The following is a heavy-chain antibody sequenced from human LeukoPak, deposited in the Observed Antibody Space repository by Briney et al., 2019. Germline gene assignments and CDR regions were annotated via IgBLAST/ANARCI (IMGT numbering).Heavy chain of an antibody. CDR1: GFTFSSYW. CDR3: ARGGGILRFLEWLLSRGMDV. V-gene: IGHV3-7*01. Sequence: GGSLRLSCAASGFTFSSYWMSWVRQAPGKGLEWVANIKQDGSEKYYVDSVKGRFTISRDNAKNSLYLQMNSLRAEDTAVYYCARGGGILRFLEWLLSRGMDVWGQGTTVTVSS. J-gene: IGHJ6*02. CDR2: IKQDGSEK. D-gene: IGHD3-3*01.